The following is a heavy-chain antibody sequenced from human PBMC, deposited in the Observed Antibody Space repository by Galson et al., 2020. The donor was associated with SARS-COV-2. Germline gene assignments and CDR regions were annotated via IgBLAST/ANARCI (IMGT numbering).Heavy chain of an antibody. CDR1: GGSISSGSYY. CDR3: ARAPSVDTVMVSYYYGMDV. CDR2: IYTSGST. V-gene: IGHV4-61*02. D-gene: IGHD5-18*01. J-gene: IGHJ6*02. Sequence: SQTLSLTCTVSGGSISSGSYYWSWIRQPAGKGLEWIGRIYTSGSTNYNPSLTSRVTISVDTSKNQFSLKLSSVTAADTAVYYCARAPSVDTVMVSYYYGMDVWGQGTTVTVSS.